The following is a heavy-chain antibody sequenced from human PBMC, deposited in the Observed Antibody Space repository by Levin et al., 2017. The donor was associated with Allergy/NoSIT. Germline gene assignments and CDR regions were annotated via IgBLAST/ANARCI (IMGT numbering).Heavy chain of an antibody. CDR1: GYSFTSYW. Sequence: GESLKISCKGSGYSFTSYWIGWVRQMPGKGLEWMGIIYPGDSDTRYSPSFQGQVTISADKSISTAYLQWSSLKASDTAMYYCARRADGDYSAYYYYYYGMDVWGQGTTVTVSS. CDR3: ARRADGDYSAYYYYYYGMDV. J-gene: IGHJ6*02. V-gene: IGHV5-51*01. CDR2: IYPGDSDT. D-gene: IGHD4-17*01.